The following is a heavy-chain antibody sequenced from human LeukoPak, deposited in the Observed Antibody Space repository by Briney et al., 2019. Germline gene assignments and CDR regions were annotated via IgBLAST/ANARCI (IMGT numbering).Heavy chain of an antibody. Sequence: GGTLRLSCAASGFTFSSYCLSWIRQPPGKGLEWVANIKQDGSEKYVASVKGRFTISRDNSKNSLYLKMNSLSAEDTAVYYCARVSRNTVTTLQYFDYWGQGTLVTVSS. CDR1: GFTFSSYC. CDR3: ARVSRNTVTTLQYFDY. V-gene: IGHV3-7*01. CDR2: IKQDGSEK. D-gene: IGHD4-17*01. J-gene: IGHJ4*02.